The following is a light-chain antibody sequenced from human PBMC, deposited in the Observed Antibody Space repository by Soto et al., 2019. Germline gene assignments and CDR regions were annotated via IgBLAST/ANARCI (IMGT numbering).Light chain of an antibody. CDR1: SSDVGGYNY. V-gene: IGLV2-14*01. CDR2: EVS. Sequence: QSALTQPASVSGSPGQSITISCTGTSSDVGGYNYVSWYQHHPGKAPELMIFEVSNRPSGVSHRFSGSKSGNTASLTISGLQTEDEADYYCTSYTSTISHVLFGGGTKLTVL. J-gene: IGLJ2*01. CDR3: TSYTSTISHVL.